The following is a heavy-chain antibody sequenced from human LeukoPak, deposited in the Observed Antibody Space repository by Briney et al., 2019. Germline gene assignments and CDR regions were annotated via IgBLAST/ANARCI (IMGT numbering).Heavy chain of an antibody. CDR2: IYHSGST. CDR1: GGSISSGGYS. V-gene: IGHV4-30-2*01. J-gene: IGHJ5*02. CDR3: ARETSLRFDP. Sequence: SETLSLTCAVSGGSISSGGYSWSWIRQPPGKGLEWIGYIYHSGSTYYNPSLKSRVTISVDRSKNQFSLKLSSVTAADTAAYYCARETSLRFDPWGQGTLVTVSS.